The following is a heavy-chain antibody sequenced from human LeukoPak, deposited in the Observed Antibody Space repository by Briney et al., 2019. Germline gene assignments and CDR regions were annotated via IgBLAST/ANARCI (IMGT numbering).Heavy chain of an antibody. CDR1: GGSISLSF. CDR3: ARYGRGGFDP. CDR2: ISSSGST. J-gene: IGHJ5*02. D-gene: IGHD3-16*01. V-gene: IGHV4-4*07. Sequence: SETLSLTCTVSGGSISLSFWSWLRQPAGKGLEWMGRISSSGSTNYNPSLKTRVTISMDTSKNQFSLKLTSVTAADAALYYCARYGRGGFDPWGQGTLVTVSS.